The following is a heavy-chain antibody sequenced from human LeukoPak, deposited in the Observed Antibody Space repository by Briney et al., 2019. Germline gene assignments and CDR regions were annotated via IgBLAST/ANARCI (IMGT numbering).Heavy chain of an antibody. V-gene: IGHV3-30-3*01. J-gene: IGHJ4*02. CDR3: AREGGYYYDSSGIDY. CDR2: ISYDGSNK. Sequence: GGSLRLSCAASGFTFSSYAMHWVRQAPGKGLEWVAVISYDGSNKYYADSVKGRFTISRDNSKNTLYLQMNSLRAEDTAVYHCAREGGYYYDSSGIDYWGQGTLVTVSS. D-gene: IGHD3-22*01. CDR1: GFTFSSYA.